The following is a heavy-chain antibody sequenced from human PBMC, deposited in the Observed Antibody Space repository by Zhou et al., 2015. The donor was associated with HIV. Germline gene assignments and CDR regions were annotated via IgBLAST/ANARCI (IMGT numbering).Heavy chain of an antibody. CDR1: GGTFSSYA. D-gene: IGHD3-22*01. J-gene: IGHJ3*02. V-gene: IGHV1-69*12. CDR3: ARDHDSSGKPRRGKDAFDI. Sequence: QVQLVQSGAEVKKPGSSVKVSCKASGGTFSSYAISWVRQAPGQGLEWMGGIIPIFGTANYAQKFQGRVTITADESTSTAYMELSSLRSEDTAVYYCARDHDSSGKPRRGKDAFDIWGQGTMVTVSS. CDR2: IIPIFGTA.